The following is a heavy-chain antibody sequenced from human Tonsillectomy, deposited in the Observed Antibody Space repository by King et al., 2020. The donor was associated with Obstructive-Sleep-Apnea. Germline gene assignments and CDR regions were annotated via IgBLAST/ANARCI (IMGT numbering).Heavy chain of an antibody. CDR1: GYTFTSDG. V-gene: IGHV1-18*01. Sequence: VQLVESGAEVKKPGGSGKGSCKASGYTFTSDGISWGRQAPGQGPEWMGWIRAYNCNTNYAQKLQGRVTITTDTSTSTAYMELRSLRSDDTAVYYCARVKYCSGGSCYSPWDQHYYYYGMDVWGQGTTVTVSS. D-gene: IGHD2-15*01. J-gene: IGHJ6*02. CDR3: ARVKYCSGGSCYSPWDQHYYYYGMDV. CDR2: IRAYNCNT.